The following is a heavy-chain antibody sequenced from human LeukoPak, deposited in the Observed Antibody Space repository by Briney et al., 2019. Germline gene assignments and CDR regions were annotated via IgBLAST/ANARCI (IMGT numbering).Heavy chain of an antibody. V-gene: IGHV3-23*01. CDR1: GFTFSSYA. CDR3: AEVVPAAIIRRPLEYFQH. J-gene: IGHJ1*01. CDR2: ISGSGGST. D-gene: IGHD2-2*01. Sequence: GGSLRLSCAASGFTFSSYAMSWVRQAPGKGLEWVSAISGSGGSTYYADSVKGRFTISRDNSKNTLYLQMNSLRAEDTAVYYCAEVVPAAIIRRPLEYFQHWGQGTLVTVSS.